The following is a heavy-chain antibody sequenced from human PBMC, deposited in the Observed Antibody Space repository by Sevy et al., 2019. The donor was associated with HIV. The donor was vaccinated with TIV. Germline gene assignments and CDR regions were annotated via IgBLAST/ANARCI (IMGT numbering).Heavy chain of an antibody. CDR2: IYWDDDK. V-gene: IGHV2-5*02. Sequence: SGPTLVNPTQTLTLTCTFSGISLSTSGMGVGWIRQPPGKALEWLALIYWDDDKRSSPSLKSRLTITKDTSKNQVVLTMTNMDPVDTATYYCAHWLYGDYVTNFDYWGQGTLVTVSS. J-gene: IGHJ4*02. CDR1: GISLSTSGMG. CDR3: AHWLYGDYVTNFDY. D-gene: IGHD4-17*01.